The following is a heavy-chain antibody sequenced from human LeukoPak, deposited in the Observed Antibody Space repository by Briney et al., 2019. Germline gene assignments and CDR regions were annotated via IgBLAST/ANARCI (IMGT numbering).Heavy chain of an antibody. CDR3: VKDLRDYGETLDY. CDR2: ISSNGGST. D-gene: IGHD4-17*01. V-gene: IGHV3-64D*06. J-gene: IGHJ4*02. Sequence: PGGPLRLSCSASGFTFSSYAMHWVRQAPGKGLEYVSAISSNGGSTYYADSVKGRFTISRDNSKNTLYLQMSSLRAEDTAVYYCVKDLRDYGETLDYWGQGTLVTVSS. CDR1: GFTFSSYA.